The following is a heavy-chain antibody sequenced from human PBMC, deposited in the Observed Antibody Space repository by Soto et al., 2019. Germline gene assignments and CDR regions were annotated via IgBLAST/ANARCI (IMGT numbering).Heavy chain of an antibody. CDR3: AGQTFTIAAASYGRSNWFDP. Sequence: SETLSLTCSVSGGSINNTNYSWVWIRQPPGKGLEWIGTIYFTGNTYYTPSLKSRLTMSIDTSKNEFSLRLNSVTAADTAVYYCAGQTFTIAAASYGRSNWFDPWGPGTLVTVS. V-gene: IGHV4-39*01. CDR1: GGSINNTNYS. D-gene: IGHD6-25*01. CDR2: IYFTGNT. J-gene: IGHJ5*02.